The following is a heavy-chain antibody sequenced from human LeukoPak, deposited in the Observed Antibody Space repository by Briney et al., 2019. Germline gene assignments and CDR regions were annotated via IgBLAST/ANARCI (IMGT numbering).Heavy chain of an antibody. Sequence: ASVKVSCKASGYTFTTYFMHWVRQAPGQGLEWMGMINPGSGSASYPRKFQGRVTMTTDTSTSTAYMELRSLRSDDTAVYYCARDWVYYYDSSGSPLYYFDYWGQGTLVTVSS. D-gene: IGHD3-22*01. J-gene: IGHJ4*02. CDR2: INPGSGSA. CDR1: GYTFTTYF. CDR3: ARDWVYYYDSSGSPLYYFDY. V-gene: IGHV1-46*01.